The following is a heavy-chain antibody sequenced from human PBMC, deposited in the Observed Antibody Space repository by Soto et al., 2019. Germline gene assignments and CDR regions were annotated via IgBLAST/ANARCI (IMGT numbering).Heavy chain of an antibody. V-gene: IGHV3-11*01. D-gene: IGHD1-7*01. Sequence: QVQLLESGGGLVKPGGSLRLSCSASGFSFSDYYMTWIRQAPGKGLEWVSYISNSGRIKDYADSVKGRFTISRDNAKNSLYLQMSSLRDEDTAGYYCAGGGELLSHWGQGTLLTVSS. CDR1: GFSFSDYY. J-gene: IGHJ4*02. CDR2: ISNSGRIK. CDR3: AGGGELLSH.